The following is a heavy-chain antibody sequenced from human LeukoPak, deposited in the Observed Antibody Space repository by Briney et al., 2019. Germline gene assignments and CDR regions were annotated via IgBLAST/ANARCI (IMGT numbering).Heavy chain of an antibody. D-gene: IGHD3-22*01. V-gene: IGHV1-24*01. Sequence: ASVTVSCKVPGYTLTELSMHWVRQAPGKGLEWMGGFDPEDGETIYAQKFQGRVTMTEDTSTDTAYMELSSLRSEDTAVYYCATDYYDSSGYYWRGRDFLDWGQGTLVTVSS. CDR2: FDPEDGET. CDR1: GYTLTELS. CDR3: ATDYYDSSGYYWRGRDFLD. J-gene: IGHJ4*02.